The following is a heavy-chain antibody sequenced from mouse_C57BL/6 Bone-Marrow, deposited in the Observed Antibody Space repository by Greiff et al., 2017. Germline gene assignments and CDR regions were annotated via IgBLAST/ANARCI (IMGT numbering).Heavy chain of an antibody. D-gene: IGHD4-1*02. J-gene: IGHJ2*01. Sequence: EVQGVESGGGLVKPGGSLKLSCAASGFTFSSYAMSWVRQTPEKRLEWVATISAGGSYTYYPDNVKGRFTISRDNAKTNMYLQMSHLKSEDTAMYYCARDDGSTTGTFFDYWGQGTTLTVSS. V-gene: IGHV5-4*01. CDR3: ARDDGSTTGTFFDY. CDR1: GFTFSSYA. CDR2: ISAGGSYT.